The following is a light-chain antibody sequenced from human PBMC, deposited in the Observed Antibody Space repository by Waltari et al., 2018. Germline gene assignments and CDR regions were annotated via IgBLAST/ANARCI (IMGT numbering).Light chain of an antibody. CDR1: QSVGNNY. J-gene: IGKJ1*01. Sequence: ETVLTQSPGTLSLSPGEKATLSCRASQSVGNNYLAWYQQHPGQAPRILIRGTASRDPGVPESCGGSGAGTDFTPTISSLEPEGLGGDSCQQSATVPGTFGQGTKVEIK. CDR3: QQSATVPGT. CDR2: GTA. V-gene: IGKV3-20*01.